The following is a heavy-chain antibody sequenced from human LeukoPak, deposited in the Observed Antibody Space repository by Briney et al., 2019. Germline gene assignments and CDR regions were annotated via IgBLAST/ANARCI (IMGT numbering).Heavy chain of an antibody. V-gene: IGHV3-9*01. Sequence: GRSLRLSCAASGFTFDDYAMHWVRQAPGKGLEWVSGIGWNSGSIGYADSVKGRFTISRDNAKNSLYLQMNSLRAEDTALYYCASLYSGSYSSDYWGQGTLVTVSS. CDR2: IGWNSGSI. D-gene: IGHD1-26*01. CDR1: GFTFDDYA. CDR3: ASLYSGSYSSDY. J-gene: IGHJ4*02.